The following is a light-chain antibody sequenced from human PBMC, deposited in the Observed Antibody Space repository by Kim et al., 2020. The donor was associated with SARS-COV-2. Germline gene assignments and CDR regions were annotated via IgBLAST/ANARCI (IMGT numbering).Light chain of an antibody. CDR3: QVWDSGSDHYV. CDR1: NIASKS. Sequence: APEETAWITCGGDNIASKSVHWYQQKPGQAPVPVIFYDSDRPSGIPERFSGSNSGNTATLTISGVEAGDEADYYCQVWDSGSDHYVFGTGTKVTVL. J-gene: IGLJ1*01. CDR2: YDS. V-gene: IGLV3-21*04.